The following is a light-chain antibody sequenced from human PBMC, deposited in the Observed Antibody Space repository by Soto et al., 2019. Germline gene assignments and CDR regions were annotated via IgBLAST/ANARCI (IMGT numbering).Light chain of an antibody. CDR1: QSLLHSNGYNY. Sequence: DIVMTQSPLSVRVTPGEPASISCRSSQSLLHSNGYNYLDWYLQKPGQSPQLLIYFGSHRASGVPDRFTGSGSGTDFTLKISRVEAEDVGVYYCMQGTHWPITFGQGTRLEI. V-gene: IGKV2-28*01. CDR2: FGS. CDR3: MQGTHWPIT. J-gene: IGKJ5*01.